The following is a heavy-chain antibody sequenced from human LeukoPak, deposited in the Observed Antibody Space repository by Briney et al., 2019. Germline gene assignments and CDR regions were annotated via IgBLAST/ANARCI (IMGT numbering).Heavy chain of an antibody. D-gene: IGHD6-13*01. CDR3: ARVARPYSTNTVRFDP. V-gene: IGHV1-69*13. J-gene: IGHJ5*02. Sequence: SVKVSCKASGGTFSSYAISWVRQAPGQGLEWMGGIIPIFGTANYAQKFQGRVTITADESTSTAYMELSSLRSEDTAVYYCARVARPYSTNTVRFDPWGQGTLVTVSS. CDR1: GGTFSSYA. CDR2: IIPIFGTA.